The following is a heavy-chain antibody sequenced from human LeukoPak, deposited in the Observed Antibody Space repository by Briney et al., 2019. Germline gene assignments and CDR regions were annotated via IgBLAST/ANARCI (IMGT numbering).Heavy chain of an antibody. CDR3: ARDRVQLLGPIYYYYGMDV. Sequence: SQTLSLTCTVSGGSISSGGYYWSWIRQHPGKGLEWIGYIYYSGSTYYNPSLKSRVTISVDTSTNQFSLKLSSVTAADTAVYSCARDRVQLLGPIYYYYGMDVWGQGTTVTVSS. J-gene: IGHJ6*02. CDR2: IYYSGST. D-gene: IGHD2-2*01. V-gene: IGHV4-31*03. CDR1: GGSISSGGYY.